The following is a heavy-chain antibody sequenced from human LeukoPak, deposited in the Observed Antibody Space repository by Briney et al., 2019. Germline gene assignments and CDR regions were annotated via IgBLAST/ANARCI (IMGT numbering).Heavy chain of an antibody. J-gene: IGHJ4*02. CDR3: AKVRYYDILTGYYSDY. V-gene: IGHV3-23*01. Sequence: PGGSLRLSCAASGFTFSSYAMSWVRQAPGKGLEWVSAINGGGGSTYYADSVKGRFTISRDNSKSTLYLQMNSLRAEDTAVYYCAKVRYYDILTGYYSDYWGQGTLVTVSS. D-gene: IGHD3-9*01. CDR2: INGGGGST. CDR1: GFTFSSYA.